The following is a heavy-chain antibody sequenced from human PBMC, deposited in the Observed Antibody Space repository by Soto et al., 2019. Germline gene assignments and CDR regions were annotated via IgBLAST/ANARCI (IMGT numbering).Heavy chain of an antibody. V-gene: IGHV3-23*01. CDR2: ISGSGGST. J-gene: IGHJ4*02. CDR1: GFTLRSYA. CDR3: ARQIVVVTWDYFDY. D-gene: IGHD3-22*01. Sequence: EVQLSESGGGLVQPGGSLRLSCAASGFTLRSYAMSWVRQAPGKGLEWVSGISGSGGSTDYADSVKGRFIISRDNPKNTLYLQMSSLRAEDTAVYYCARQIVVVTWDYFDYWGQGTLVTVSS.